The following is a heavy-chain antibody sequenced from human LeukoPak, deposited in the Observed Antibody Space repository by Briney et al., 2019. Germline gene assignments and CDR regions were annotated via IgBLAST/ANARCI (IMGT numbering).Heavy chain of an antibody. Sequence: SVKVSCKASGGTFSSYAISWVRQAPGQGLEWMGRIIPIFGTANYAQKFQGRVTITTDESTSTAYMELRSLRSDDTAVYYCARAHLWGVSSGYYLNYWGQGTLVTVSS. CDR3: ARAHLWGVSSGYYLNY. CDR2: IIPIFGTA. V-gene: IGHV1-69*05. CDR1: GGTFSSYA. D-gene: IGHD3-22*01. J-gene: IGHJ4*02.